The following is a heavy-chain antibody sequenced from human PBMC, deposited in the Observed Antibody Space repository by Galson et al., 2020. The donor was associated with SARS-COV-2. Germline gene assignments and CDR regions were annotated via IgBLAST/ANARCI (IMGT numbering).Heavy chain of an antibody. J-gene: IGHJ3*02. CDR1: GFTFRDYY. V-gene: IGHV3-11*04. CDR2: ISGSGSTI. CDR3: ARELRGIKRSSWGQDAFDI. Sequence: NSGGSLRLSCAASGFTFRDYYMSWIRQAPGKGLECVAYISGSGSTIYYADSVKGRFSIFRDNAKNSLYLQMNSLRAEDTSIFYCARELRGIKRSSWGQDAFDIWGQGTLVTVSS. D-gene: IGHD3-10*01.